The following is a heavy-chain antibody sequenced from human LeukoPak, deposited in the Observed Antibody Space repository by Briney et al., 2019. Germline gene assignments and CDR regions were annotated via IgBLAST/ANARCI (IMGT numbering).Heavy chain of an antibody. Sequence: PSETLSLTCTVSGGSISSSSYYWGWIRQPPGKGLEWIGSIYYSGSTYYNPSLKSRVTISVDTSKNQFSLKLSSVTAADTAVYYCARRKGYCSSTSCGVPNWFDPWGRGTLVTVSS. CDR2: IYYSGST. CDR1: GGSISSSSYY. V-gene: IGHV4-39*01. J-gene: IGHJ5*02. CDR3: ARRKGYCSSTSCGVPNWFDP. D-gene: IGHD2-2*01.